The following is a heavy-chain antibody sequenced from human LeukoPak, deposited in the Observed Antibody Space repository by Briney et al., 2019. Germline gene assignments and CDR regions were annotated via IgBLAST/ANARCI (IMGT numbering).Heavy chain of an antibody. CDR3: ARDFGLAGYNFEY. CDR1: GFTFSSYP. CDR2: ISSDGSTK. V-gene: IGHV3-30-3*01. J-gene: IGHJ4*02. Sequence: PGGSLRLSCAAPGFTFSSYPMHWVRQAPGKGLEWVSVISSDGSTKYYADSVKGRFTTSRDNSKNTLYLQMNSLRAEDTAVYHCARDFGLAGYNFEYWGQGTLVTVSS. D-gene: IGHD3-3*01.